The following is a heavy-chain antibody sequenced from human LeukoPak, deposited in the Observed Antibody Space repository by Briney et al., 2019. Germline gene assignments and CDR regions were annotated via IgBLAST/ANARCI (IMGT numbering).Heavy chain of an antibody. V-gene: IGHV3-30-3*01. CDR1: GFTFNSYA. D-gene: IGHD5-18*01. Sequence: GGSPRLSCVASGFTFNSYAMHWVRQAPGKGLEWVAFISYDGSAYYYADSVKGRFTISRDTSKNTLYLQMNSLRPEDTAVYYCARDPTRGYSYGYEDYWGQGTLVTVSS. CDR2: ISYDGSAY. J-gene: IGHJ4*02. CDR3: ARDPTRGYSYGYEDY.